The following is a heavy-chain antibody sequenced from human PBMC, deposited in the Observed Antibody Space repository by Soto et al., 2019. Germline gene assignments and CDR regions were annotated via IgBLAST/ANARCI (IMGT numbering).Heavy chain of an antibody. V-gene: IGHV3-30*18. CDR1: EFTFSSHG. Sequence: PGGSLRLSCAASEFTFSSHGMHWVRQAPGKGLEWVAVISYDGSNKYYADSVQGRFTISRDNSKNKLYVQMNSLRAEDTAVYYCAKDRILTGDKYYYYGMDVWGQGTTVTVSS. D-gene: IGHD3-9*01. J-gene: IGHJ6*02. CDR3: AKDRILTGDKYYYYGMDV. CDR2: ISYDGSNK.